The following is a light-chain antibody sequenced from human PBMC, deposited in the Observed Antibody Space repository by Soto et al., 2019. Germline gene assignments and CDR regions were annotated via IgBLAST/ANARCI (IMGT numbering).Light chain of an antibody. CDR1: GMGIESYYL. CDR3: CAYGGSSNYV. CDR2: EDN. J-gene: IGLJ1*01. V-gene: IGLV2-23*01. Sequence: QSLLSHPGSVSRSPGQSVTISFTATGMGIESYYLVSWYQQLPGTVPKLLIYEDNKRPSGLSNHFSGSRSGNTASLTISGLQSEDEADYYCCAYGGSSNYVFGTGTKVTVL.